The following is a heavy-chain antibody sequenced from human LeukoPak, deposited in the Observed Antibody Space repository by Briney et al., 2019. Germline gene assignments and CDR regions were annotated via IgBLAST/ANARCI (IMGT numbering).Heavy chain of an antibody. V-gene: IGHV3-30*02. D-gene: IGHD3-22*01. Sequence: PGGSPRLSCAASGFTFSSYGMHWVRQAPGKGLEWVAFIRYDGSNKYYADSVKGRFTISRDNSKNTLYLQMNSLRAGDTAVYYCAKSSTPHYYDSSGYNYWGQGTLVTVSS. J-gene: IGHJ4*02. CDR3: AKSSTPHYYDSSGYNY. CDR2: IRYDGSNK. CDR1: GFTFSSYG.